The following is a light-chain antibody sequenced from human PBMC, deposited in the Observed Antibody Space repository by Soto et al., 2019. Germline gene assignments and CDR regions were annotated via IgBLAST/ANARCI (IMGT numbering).Light chain of an antibody. CDR3: SSYTTSSTSV. V-gene: IGLV2-14*01. Sequence: QSALTQPASVSGSPGQSITISCTGTSSDVGGYNYVSWYQQHPGKAPKLRIYDVSNRPSGISNRFSGSKSGNTASLTISGLQAEDEADYFCSSYTTSSTSVFGTGTKLTVL. CDR1: SSDVGGYNY. CDR2: DVS. J-gene: IGLJ1*01.